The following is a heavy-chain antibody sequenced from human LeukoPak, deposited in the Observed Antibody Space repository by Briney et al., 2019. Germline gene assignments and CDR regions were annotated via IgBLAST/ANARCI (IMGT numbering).Heavy chain of an antibody. CDR2: ISYDGSNK. Sequence: QPGGSLRLSCAASEFTFSSYAMHWVRQAPGKGLEWVAVISYDGSNKYYADSVKGRFTISRDNSKNTLYLQMNSLRAEDTAVYYCARASGWSYLYYYYGMDVWGQGTTVTVSS. J-gene: IGHJ6*02. D-gene: IGHD6-19*01. CDR3: ARASGWSYLYYYYGMDV. V-gene: IGHV3-30-3*01. CDR1: EFTFSSYA.